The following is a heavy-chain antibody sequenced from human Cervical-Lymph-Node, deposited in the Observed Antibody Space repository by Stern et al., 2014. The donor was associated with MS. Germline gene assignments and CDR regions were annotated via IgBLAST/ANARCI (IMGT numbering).Heavy chain of an antibody. CDR1: GGTFSKFP. V-gene: IGHV1-69*01. CDR3: ALSSETSDRWYSLGYDL. Sequence: VQLVESGAEVTKPVSSVKVSCKASGGTFSKFPSSWVRQAPGQGLEWMGRIFPVFGTPTYAQEFRGRVTITADVSTSTVYMELSSLRSDDTAVYYCALSSETSDRWYSLGYDLWGQGTLVTVSS. D-gene: IGHD6-13*01. J-gene: IGHJ5*02. CDR2: IFPVFGTP.